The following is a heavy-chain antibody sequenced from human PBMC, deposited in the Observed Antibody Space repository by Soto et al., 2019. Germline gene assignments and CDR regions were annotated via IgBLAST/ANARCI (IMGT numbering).Heavy chain of an antibody. Sequence: PGGSLRLSCGGSGFTFSIYAMLWVRQAPGKGLEWVSNIRSSGDGAYYADSVEGRFTISRDNAKNSLYLQMNSLRAEDTAVYYCARDIAAAGHLYADYYYLIDVRGQRTSVTVSS. D-gene: IGHD6-13*01. CDR1: GFTFSIYA. V-gene: IGHV3-23*01. CDR3: ARDIAAAGHLYADYYYLIDV. J-gene: IGHJ6*02. CDR2: IRSSGDGA.